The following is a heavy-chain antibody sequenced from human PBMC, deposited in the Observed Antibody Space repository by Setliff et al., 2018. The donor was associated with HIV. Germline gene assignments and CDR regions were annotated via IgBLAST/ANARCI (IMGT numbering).Heavy chain of an antibody. CDR2: IYTSGST. J-gene: IGHJ3*02. D-gene: IGHD3-3*01. CDR3: ARAPYYDFWSGYFSLTNLHVFDI. V-gene: IGHV4-61*09. Sequence: PSETLSLTCTVSGGSINSGSYYWSWIRQPAGKGLEWIGHIYTSGSTNYNPSLKSRVTISVDTSKNQFSLKLTSVTAADTAVYYCARAPYYDFWSGYFSLTNLHVFDIGGQGTRVTVSS. CDR1: GGSINSGSYY.